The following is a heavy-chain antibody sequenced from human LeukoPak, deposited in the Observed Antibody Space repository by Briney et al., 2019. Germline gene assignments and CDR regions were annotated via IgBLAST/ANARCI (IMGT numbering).Heavy chain of an antibody. V-gene: IGHV3-66*01. CDR3: ASRLGYDSSGPLDY. CDR1: GFTVSSNY. Sequence: GGSLRLSCAASGFTVSSNYMSWVRQAPGKGLEWVSVIYSGGTTYYADSVKGRFTISRDNAKNSLYLQMNSLRAEDTAVNYCASRLGYDSSGPLDYWGQGTLVTVSS. J-gene: IGHJ4*02. CDR2: IYSGGTT. D-gene: IGHD3-22*01.